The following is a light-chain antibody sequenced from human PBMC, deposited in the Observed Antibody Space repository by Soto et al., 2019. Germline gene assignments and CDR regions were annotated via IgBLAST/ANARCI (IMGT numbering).Light chain of an antibody. CDR1: SSDVGNYKY. J-gene: IGLJ3*02. CDR2: EVS. Sequence: QSALTQSPSASGSPGQSVTISCTGTSSDVGNYKYVSWYQQHPGKAPKLMIYEVSKRPSGVPDRFSGSKSGNTASLTVSGLQAEDEADYYCSSYAGSNNWVFGGGTKVTFL. V-gene: IGLV2-8*01. CDR3: SSYAGSNNWV.